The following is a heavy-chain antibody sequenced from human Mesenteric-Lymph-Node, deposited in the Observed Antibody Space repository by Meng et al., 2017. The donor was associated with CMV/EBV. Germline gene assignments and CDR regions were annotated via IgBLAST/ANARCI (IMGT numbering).Heavy chain of an antibody. J-gene: IGHJ5*02. D-gene: IGHD2-21*01. CDR1: GFTFCSYS. CDR2: ISSSSSYI. V-gene: IGHV3-21*01. Sequence: GESLKISCAASGFTFCSYSMNWVRQAPGKGLEWVSSISSSSSYICYADSVKARFTISRDNAKNSLYLQMNSLRAEDTAVYYCGRDEKHPWGQGTLVTVSS. CDR3: GRDEKHP.